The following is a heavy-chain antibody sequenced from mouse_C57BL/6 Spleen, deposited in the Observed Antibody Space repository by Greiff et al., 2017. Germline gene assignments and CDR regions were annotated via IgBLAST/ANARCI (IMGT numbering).Heavy chain of an antibody. CDR1: GYAFTNYL. Sequence: QVQLQQSGAELVRPGASVKVSCKASGYAFTNYLIEWVKQRPGQGLEWIGVINPGSGGTNYNEKFKGKATLTADKSSSTAYMQLSSLTSEDSAVYFCARRHPYYFDYWGQGTTLTVSS. D-gene: IGHD3-1*01. CDR3: ARRHPYYFDY. V-gene: IGHV1-54*01. J-gene: IGHJ2*01. CDR2: INPGSGGT.